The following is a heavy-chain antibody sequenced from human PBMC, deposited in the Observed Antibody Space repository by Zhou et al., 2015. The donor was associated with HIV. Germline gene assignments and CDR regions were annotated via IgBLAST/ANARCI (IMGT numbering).Heavy chain of an antibody. CDR3: ARDQRITSSSREVASGY. J-gene: IGHJ4*02. D-gene: IGHD6-13*01. CDR2: IIPILGIA. CDR1: GGTFSSYT. Sequence: QVQLVQSGAEVKKPGSSVKVSCKASGGTFSSYTISWVRQAPGQGLEWMGRIIPILGIANYAQKFQGRVTITADKSTSTAYMELSSLRSEDTAVYYCARDQRITSSSREVASGYWGQGTLVTVSS. V-gene: IGHV1-69*08.